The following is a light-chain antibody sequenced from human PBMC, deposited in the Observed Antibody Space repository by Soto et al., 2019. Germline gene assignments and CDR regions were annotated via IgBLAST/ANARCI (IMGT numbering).Light chain of an antibody. V-gene: IGKV3-15*01. CDR3: QQYNNWPPYT. Sequence: DTVMTQSPATLSVSPGERATLSCRASQSVSSNLAWYQQKPGQAPGLLIYGASTRATGIPARFSGSGSGTEFTLTISSLQSEDFAVYYCQQYNNWPPYTFGQGTKLEIK. CDR1: QSVSSN. CDR2: GAS. J-gene: IGKJ2*01.